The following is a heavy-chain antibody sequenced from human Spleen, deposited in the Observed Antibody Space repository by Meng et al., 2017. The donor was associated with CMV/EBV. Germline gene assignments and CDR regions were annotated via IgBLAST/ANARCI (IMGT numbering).Heavy chain of an antibody. CDR3: ARGYVIRGVMSDH. Sequence: ASVKVSCTASGYTFTDDYIHWVRQAPGQGLEWLGWINPYSGGTNYAQKFQGRVAMTRDTSISTAYMEFSRLRSDDTAVYYWARGYVIRGVMSDHWGQGTLVTVSS. CDR1: GYTFTDDY. V-gene: IGHV1-2*02. CDR2: INPYSGGT. D-gene: IGHD3-10*01. J-gene: IGHJ4*02.